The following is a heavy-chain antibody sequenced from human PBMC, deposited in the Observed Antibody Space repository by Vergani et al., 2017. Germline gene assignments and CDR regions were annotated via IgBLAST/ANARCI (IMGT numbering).Heavy chain of an antibody. CDR1: GYTFTSYY. D-gene: IGHD2-15*01. J-gene: IGHJ4*02. V-gene: IGHV1-46*03. Sequence: QVQLVQSGAEVKKPGASVKVSCKASGYTFTSYYMHWVRQAPGQGLEWMGIINPSGGSTSYAQKFQGRVTMTRDTSTSTVYMELSSLRSEDTAVYYCARDSGTDRTRLFFDYWGQGTLVTVSS. CDR3: ARDSGTDRTRLFFDY. CDR2: INPSGGST.